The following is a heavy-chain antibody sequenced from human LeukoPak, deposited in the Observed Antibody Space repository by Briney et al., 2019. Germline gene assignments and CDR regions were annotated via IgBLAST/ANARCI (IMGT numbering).Heavy chain of an antibody. J-gene: IGHJ3*02. CDR2: IYHNGGT. D-gene: IGHD6-19*01. CDR3: ARRAVTGTGVDAFDI. CDR1: GGSIRSSNYY. V-gene: IGHV4-39*01. Sequence: PSRTLSLTCTVSGGSIRSSNYYWGWIRQPPGKGLEWIGTIYHNGGTYYNPSLQSRVTISVDTSKNQFSLKPNSVTAPDTGIYYCARRAVTGTGVDAFDIWGQGTMVTVSS.